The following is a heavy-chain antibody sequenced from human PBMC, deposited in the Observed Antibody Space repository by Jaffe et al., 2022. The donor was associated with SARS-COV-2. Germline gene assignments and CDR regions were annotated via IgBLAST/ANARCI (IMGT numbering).Heavy chain of an antibody. J-gene: IGHJ6*02. V-gene: IGHV3-30*03. CDR3: ATDGFWIAARSLTPTYYYYGMDV. Sequence: QVQLVESGGGVVQPGRSLRLSCAASGFTFSSYGMHWVRQAPGKGLEWVAVISYDGSNKYYADSVKGRFTISRDNSKNTLYLQMNSLRAEDTAVYYCATDGFWIAARSLTPTYYYYGMDVWGQGTTVTVSS. D-gene: IGHD6-6*01. CDR1: GFTFSSYG. CDR2: ISYDGSNK.